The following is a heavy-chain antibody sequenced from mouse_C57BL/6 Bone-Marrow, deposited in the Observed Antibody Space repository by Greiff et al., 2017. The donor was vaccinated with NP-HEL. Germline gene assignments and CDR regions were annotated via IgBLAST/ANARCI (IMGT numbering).Heavy chain of an antibody. Sequence: QVQLQQSGAELVKPGASVKLSCKASGYTFTDYTIHWVKQRSGQGLEWIGRFYPGSGSLKYNEKFKVKATLTADKSSSTAYMELSRMRSEDSAVYFCAGHDYDGYYALEYWGKGTSVTVSS. CDR1: GYTFTDYT. J-gene: IGHJ4*01. D-gene: IGHD2-3*01. V-gene: IGHV1-62-2*01. CDR3: AGHDYDGYYALEY. CDR2: FYPGSGSL.